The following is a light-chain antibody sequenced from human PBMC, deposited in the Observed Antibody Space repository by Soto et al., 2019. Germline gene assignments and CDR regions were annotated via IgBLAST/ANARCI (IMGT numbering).Light chain of an antibody. Sequence: QSALTQPPSVSGAPVQRVTISCTGSSSNIGAGYDVHWYQQLPGTAPKLLIYGNSNRPSGVPDRFSGSKSGTSASLAITGLQAEDEADYYCQSYDSSLRGVFGTGTKVTVL. CDR1: SSNIGAGYD. V-gene: IGLV1-40*01. CDR3: QSYDSSLRGV. J-gene: IGLJ1*01. CDR2: GNS.